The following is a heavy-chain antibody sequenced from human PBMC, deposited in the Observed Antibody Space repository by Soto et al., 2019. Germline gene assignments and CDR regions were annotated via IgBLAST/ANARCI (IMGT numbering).Heavy chain of an antibody. CDR3: ARDGSGYRSRASPMDV. CDR1: GDTFSSYA. V-gene: IGHV1-69*13. J-gene: IGHJ6*02. Sequence: SVKVSCKASGDTFSSYAISWVRQAPGQGLEWMGGIIPIFGTANYAQKFQGRVTITADESTSTAYMELSSLRSEDTAVYYCARDGSGYRSRASPMDVWGQGTTVTVSS. CDR2: IIPIFGTA. D-gene: IGHD3-22*01.